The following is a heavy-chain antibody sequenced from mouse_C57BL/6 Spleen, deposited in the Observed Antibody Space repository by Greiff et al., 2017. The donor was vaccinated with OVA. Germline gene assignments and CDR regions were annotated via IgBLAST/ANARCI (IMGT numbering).Heavy chain of an antibody. V-gene: IGHV1-64*01. CDR1: GYTFPSYW. CDR3: AYYGNYYAMGY. CDR2: IHPNSGST. J-gene: IGHJ4*01. D-gene: IGHD2-1*01. Sequence: QVQLQQPGAELVKPGASVKLSCKASGYTFPSYWMHWVKQRPGQGLEWIGMIHPNSGSTNYNEKFKSKATLTVDKSSSTAYMQLSSLTSEDSAVYYCAYYGNYYAMGYWGQGTSVTVSS.